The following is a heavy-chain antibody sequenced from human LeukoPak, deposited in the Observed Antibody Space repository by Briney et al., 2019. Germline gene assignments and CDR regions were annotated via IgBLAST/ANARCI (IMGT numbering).Heavy chain of an antibody. D-gene: IGHD2-8*02. CDR1: GGSISSGNYY. J-gene: IGHJ6*03. V-gene: IGHV4-61*02. CDR3: ARGTGSSYYYMDV. CDR2: IYTSGST. Sequence: SQTLSLTCTVSGGSISSGNYYWSWIRQPAGKGLEWIGRIYTSGSTNYNPSLKSRVTMSVDTSKNQFSLILSSVTAADTAVYYCARGTGSSYYYMDVWGKGTTVTVSS.